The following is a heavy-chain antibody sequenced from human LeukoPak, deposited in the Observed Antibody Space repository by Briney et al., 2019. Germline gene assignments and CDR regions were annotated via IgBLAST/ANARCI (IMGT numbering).Heavy chain of an antibody. Sequence: GGSLRLSCAASGFTFSSYAMSWVRQAPGKGLEWGSAISGSGGSTYYADSVKGRFTISRDNSKNTLYLQMNSLRAEDTAVYYCAKDAPATTFGVVTTYFDYWGQGTLVTVSS. CDR3: AKDAPATTFGVVTTYFDY. CDR1: GFTFSSYA. D-gene: IGHD3-3*01. V-gene: IGHV3-23*01. J-gene: IGHJ4*02. CDR2: ISGSGGST.